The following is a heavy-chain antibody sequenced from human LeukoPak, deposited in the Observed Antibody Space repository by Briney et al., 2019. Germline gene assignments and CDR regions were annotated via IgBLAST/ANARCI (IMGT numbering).Heavy chain of an antibody. CDR2: ISGSGGST. Sequence: PGGSLRLSCAASGFTFSSYAMSWVRQAPGKGLEWVSAISGSGGSTYYADSVKGRFTISKDNSKNTLYLQMNSLRVEDTAVYYCAKGYYYGSGSYSVHDYWGQGTLVTVSS. V-gene: IGHV3-23*01. CDR3: AKGYYYGSGSYSVHDY. J-gene: IGHJ4*02. CDR1: GFTFSSYA. D-gene: IGHD3-10*01.